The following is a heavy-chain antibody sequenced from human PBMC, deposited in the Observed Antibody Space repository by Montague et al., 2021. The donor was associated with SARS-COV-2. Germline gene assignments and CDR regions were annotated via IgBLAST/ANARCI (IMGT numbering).Heavy chain of an antibody. J-gene: IGHJ2*01. CDR3: AKSAWNNWYFDI. D-gene: IGHD1/OR15-1a*01. CDR1: GDSISRNSYY. V-gene: IGHV4-39*01. Sequence: SETLSLTCTVSGDSISRNSYYWGWIRQPPGKGLEWIGSMPYSGSTYHNPSLKSRVSISVDTSKNQFSLKLSSMTAADTAVYYWAKSAWNNWYFDIWGRGTLVTVSS. CDR2: MPYSGST.